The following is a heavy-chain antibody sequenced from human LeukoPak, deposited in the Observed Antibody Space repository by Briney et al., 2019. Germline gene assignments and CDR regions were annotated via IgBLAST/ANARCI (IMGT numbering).Heavy chain of an antibody. D-gene: IGHD3-10*01. CDR2: IYYSGST. CDR1: GGSITSSY. Sequence: SETLSLTCTVSGGSITSSYWSWIRQPPGKGLEWIGYIYYSGSTNYNPSLKSRVTISVDTSKDQFSLKLSSVTAADTALYYCARDPTGNNWFDPWGQGTLVTVSS. CDR3: ARDPTGNNWFDP. V-gene: IGHV4-59*01. J-gene: IGHJ5*02.